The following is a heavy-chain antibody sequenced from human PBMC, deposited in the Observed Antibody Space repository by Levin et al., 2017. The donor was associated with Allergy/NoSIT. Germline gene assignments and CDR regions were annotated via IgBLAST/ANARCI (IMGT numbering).Heavy chain of an antibody. D-gene: IGHD1-26*01. Sequence: GGSLRLSCAASGFRFSNYVMTWVRQAPGKGLEWVSAVSGSGDDTYYAESVKGRFTISRDNSKNTLYLQMNSLRAEDTAIYYCARGWSSVSYYSTHWGQGTLVTVAS. V-gene: IGHV3-23*01. CDR1: GFRFSNYV. J-gene: IGHJ4*02. CDR2: VSGSGDDT. CDR3: ARGWSSVSYYSTH.